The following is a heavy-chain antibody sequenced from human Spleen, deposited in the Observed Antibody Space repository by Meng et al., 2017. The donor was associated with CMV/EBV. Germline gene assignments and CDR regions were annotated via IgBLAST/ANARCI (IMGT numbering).Heavy chain of an antibody. CDR2: TNYDESGT. V-gene: IGHV3-74*01. D-gene: IGHD4-23*01. Sequence: GGSLRLSCAASGFTFSSYEMNWVRQAPGKGLVWVSRTNYDESGTTYADSVRGRFSISRDNAKHTVYLQMNSLRAEDTAVYYCARGATVVNPDYWGQGTLVTVSS. J-gene: IGHJ4*02. CDR3: ARGATVVNPDY. CDR1: GFTFSSYE.